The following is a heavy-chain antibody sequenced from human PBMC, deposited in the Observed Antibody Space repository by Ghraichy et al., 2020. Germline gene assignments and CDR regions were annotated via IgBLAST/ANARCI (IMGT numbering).Heavy chain of an antibody. V-gene: IGHV4-59*01. Sequence: GSLRLSCTVSGGSISPYYWSWIRQPPGKGLEWLGFIHSRGSAKYSPSLNSRVTFSIDTYKNQLSLKLNSVTAADTAVYYCARAGPRDWYSDLWGRGTLVAVSS. CDR3: ARAGPRDWYSDL. J-gene: IGHJ2*01. CDR1: GGSISPYY. CDR2: IHSRGSA.